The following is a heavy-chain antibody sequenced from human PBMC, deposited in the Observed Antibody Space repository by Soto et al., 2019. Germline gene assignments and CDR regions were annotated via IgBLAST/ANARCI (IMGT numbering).Heavy chain of an antibody. Sequence: QVQLAESGGGVVQPGRSLRLSCVASGFIFSSHAMHWVRQAPGKGLAWVTITSSDGSKDYYADSVKGRFTISRDNSKNTLYLQMNSLRAEDTAVYYCARDVYSSGTAGTPDYRGQGTLVTVSS. CDR2: TSSDGSKD. CDR3: ARDVYSSGTAGTPDY. V-gene: IGHV3-30-3*01. D-gene: IGHD1-26*01. J-gene: IGHJ4*02. CDR1: GFIFSSHA.